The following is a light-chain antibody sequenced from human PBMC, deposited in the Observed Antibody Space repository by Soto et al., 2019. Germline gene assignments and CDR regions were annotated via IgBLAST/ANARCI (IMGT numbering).Light chain of an antibody. CDR3: QQYNSYSRT. J-gene: IGKJ3*01. CDR1: QSISSW. Sequence: DIQMTQSPSTLSASVGDRVTITCRASQSISSWLAWYQQKPGKAPKLLIYDASSLESGVPSRFSGSGSGTEFTLTISSLQPDDFATYSCQQYNSYSRTFGPGTKVDIK. CDR2: DAS. V-gene: IGKV1-5*01.